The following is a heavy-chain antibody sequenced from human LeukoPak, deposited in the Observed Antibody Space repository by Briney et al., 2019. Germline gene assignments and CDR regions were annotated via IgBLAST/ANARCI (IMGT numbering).Heavy chain of an antibody. CDR2: IYPGDSDT. CDR1: GYSFTSYW. V-gene: IGHV5-51*01. CDR3: ARLYIVDDWFDP. J-gene: IGHJ5*02. Sequence: GEGLKSSCRGSGYSFTSYWIGWVRQMPGKGLECMGIIYPGDSDTRYSPSFQGQVTTSADKSISTAYLQWSSLKASDTAMYYCARLYIVDDWFDPWGQGTLVTVSS. D-gene: IGHD2-15*01.